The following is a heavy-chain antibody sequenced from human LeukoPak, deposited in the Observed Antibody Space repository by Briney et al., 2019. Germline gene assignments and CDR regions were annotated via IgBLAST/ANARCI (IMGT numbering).Heavy chain of an antibody. CDR2: TYHSGST. V-gene: IGHV4-30-2*01. J-gene: IGHJ5*02. D-gene: IGHD3-22*01. Sequence: PSETLSLTCAVSGGSISSGGYSWSWIRQPPGKGLEWIGYTYHSGSTYYNPSLKSRVTISVDRSKNQFSLKLSSVTAADTAVYYCARTYYYDSSGWNWFDPWGQGTPVTVSS. CDR3: ARTYYYDSSGWNWFDP. CDR1: GGSISSGGYS.